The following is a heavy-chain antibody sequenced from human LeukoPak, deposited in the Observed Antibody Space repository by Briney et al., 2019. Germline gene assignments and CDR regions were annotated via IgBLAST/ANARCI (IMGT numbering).Heavy chain of an antibody. CDR1: GFTVSSNY. V-gene: IGHV3-53*01. CDR2: IYSGGST. Sequence: SGGSLRLSCAASGFTVSSNYMSWVRQAPGKGLEWVSVIYSGGSTYYADSVKGRFTISRDNSKNTLYLQMNSLRAKDTAVYYCATPRYQWLGYFDYWGQGTLVTVSS. J-gene: IGHJ4*02. D-gene: IGHD6-19*01. CDR3: ATPRYQWLGYFDY.